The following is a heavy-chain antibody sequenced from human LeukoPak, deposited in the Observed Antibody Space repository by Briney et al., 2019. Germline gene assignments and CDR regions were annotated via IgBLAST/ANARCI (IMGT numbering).Heavy chain of an antibody. CDR1: GGSISSGSYY. CDR3: ARMGWLAFDS. V-gene: IGHV4-61*02. D-gene: IGHD6-19*01. CDR2: IYTSGST. Sequence: KPSETLSLTCTVSGGSISSGSYYWNWIRQPAGKGLEWIGRIYTSGSTNYSPSLKSRVTISVDTSKNQFSLELSSVTAADTAVYYCARMGWLAFDSWGQGTLVTVSS. J-gene: IGHJ4*02.